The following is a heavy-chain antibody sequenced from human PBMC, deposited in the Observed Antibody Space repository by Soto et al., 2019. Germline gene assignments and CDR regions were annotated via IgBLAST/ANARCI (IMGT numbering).Heavy chain of an antibody. D-gene: IGHD1-26*01. CDR1: GFTFSSYA. CDR3: AKDSPYSASYKEDAFDI. Sequence: VGSLRLSCAASGFTFSSYAMSWVRQAPGKGLEWVSAISGSGGSTYHADSVKGRFTISRDNSKNTLFLQMNSLRAEDTAVYYCAKDSPYSASYKEDAFDIWGQGTMVTVSS. V-gene: IGHV3-23*01. CDR2: ISGSGGST. J-gene: IGHJ3*02.